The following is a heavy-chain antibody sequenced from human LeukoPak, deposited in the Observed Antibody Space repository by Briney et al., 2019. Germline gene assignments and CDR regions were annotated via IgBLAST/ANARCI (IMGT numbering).Heavy chain of an antibody. CDR2: ISRDGNII. CDR3: ARYVLLMDY. D-gene: IGHD3-16*01. CDR1: GFSFSDHH. V-gene: IGHV3-11*01. Sequence: PGGSLRLSCAASGFSFSDHHMSWVRQVPGKGLEWLAYISRDGNIIVYAHSVKGRFIISRDNAKQSVYLEMTSLRPEDTAVYYCARYVLLMDYWGQGTLVTVSS. J-gene: IGHJ4*02.